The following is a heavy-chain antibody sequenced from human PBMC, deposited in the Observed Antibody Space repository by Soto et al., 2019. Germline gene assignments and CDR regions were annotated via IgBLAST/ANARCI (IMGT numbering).Heavy chain of an antibody. CDR2: ISYDGSNK. CDR1: GFTFSSFG. V-gene: IGHV3-30*03. Sequence: QVQLVESGGGVVQPGRSLRLSCAASGFTFSSFGMHWVRQAPGKGLEWVAVISYDGSNKYYAESVKGRFTISRDDSKNTLYLQMNSLRPEDTAVYYCARFGGWFGELSPYGMDVWGQGTTVTVSS. D-gene: IGHD3-10*01. CDR3: ARFGGWFGELSPYGMDV. J-gene: IGHJ6*02.